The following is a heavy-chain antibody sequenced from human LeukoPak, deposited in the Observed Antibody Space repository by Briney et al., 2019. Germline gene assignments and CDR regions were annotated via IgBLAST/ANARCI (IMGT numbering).Heavy chain of an antibody. D-gene: IGHD2-8*01. J-gene: IGHJ6*02. Sequence: SVKVSCKASGGTFSSYAISWVRQAPGQGLEWMGRIIPILGIANYAQKFQGRVTITADKSTSTAYMELSSLRSEDTAVYYRARKVWHYYYGMDVWGQGTTVTVSS. CDR3: ARKVWHYYYGMDV. V-gene: IGHV1-69*04. CDR1: GGTFSSYA. CDR2: IIPILGIA.